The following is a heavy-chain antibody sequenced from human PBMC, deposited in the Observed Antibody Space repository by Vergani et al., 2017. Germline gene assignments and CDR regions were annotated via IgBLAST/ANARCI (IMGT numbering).Heavy chain of an antibody. Sequence: QLQLQESGSGLVKPSQTLSLTCAVSGGSISSGGYSWSWLRQPPGKGLEWIGYIYHSGSTYYNPSFESRVTISVDRSKNQFSLKLSSVTAADTAVYYCAGILLLWFGDPPKGWFDPWGQGTLVTVSS. V-gene: IGHV4-30-2*01. CDR1: GGSISSGGYS. J-gene: IGHJ5*02. D-gene: IGHD3-10*01. CDR2: IYHSGST. CDR3: AGILLLWFGDPPKGWFDP.